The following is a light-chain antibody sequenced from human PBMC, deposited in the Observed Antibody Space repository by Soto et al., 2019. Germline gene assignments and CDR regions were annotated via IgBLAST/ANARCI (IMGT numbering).Light chain of an antibody. Sequence: DIQMTQSPSSVSASVGDRVTITCRASQDISSWLAWYQQKPGEAPKLLIYATSSLQSGVPSRFSGSGSGTDFTLTISSLQPEDFATYYCQHANSFPLTFGGGTKVEIK. CDR1: QDISSW. CDR2: ATS. CDR3: QHANSFPLT. V-gene: IGKV1-12*01. J-gene: IGKJ4*01.